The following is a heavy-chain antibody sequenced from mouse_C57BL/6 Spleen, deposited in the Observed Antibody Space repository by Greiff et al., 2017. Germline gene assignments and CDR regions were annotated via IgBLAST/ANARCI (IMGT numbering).Heavy chain of an antibody. Sequence: DVQLVESGGGLVKPGGSLKLSCAASGFTFSSYTMSWVRQTPEKRLEWVATISGGGGNTYYPDSVKGRFTISRDNAKNTLYLQMSSLRSEDTALYYCARAYYSNYYAMDYWGQGTSVTVSS. J-gene: IGHJ4*01. CDR3: ARAYYSNYYAMDY. V-gene: IGHV5-9*01. D-gene: IGHD2-5*01. CDR1: GFTFSSYT. CDR2: ISGGGGNT.